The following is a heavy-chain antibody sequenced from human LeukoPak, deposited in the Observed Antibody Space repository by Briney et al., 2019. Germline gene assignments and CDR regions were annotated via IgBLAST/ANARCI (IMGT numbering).Heavy chain of an antibody. Sequence: GGSLRLSCLASGFTFSNSWMTWVRQAPGRGLEWVANIKEDGSDRQYVDSVRGRFTISRDNAKNSVSLQMDGLRAEDTAVYHCVRESDVWSGPGIGRPLDVWGKGTTVTVSS. D-gene: IGHD3-3*01. V-gene: IGHV3-7*01. CDR2: IKEDGSDR. J-gene: IGHJ6*04. CDR1: GFTFSNSW. CDR3: VRESDVWSGPGIGRPLDV.